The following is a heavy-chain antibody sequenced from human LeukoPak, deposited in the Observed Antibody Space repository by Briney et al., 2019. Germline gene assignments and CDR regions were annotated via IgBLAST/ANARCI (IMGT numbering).Heavy chain of an antibody. CDR3: VRDKDYTMDV. CDR1: GYTFSSYG. J-gene: IGHJ6*02. CDR2: ISHYNGNT. Sequence: ASVKVSCKASGYTFSSYGVSWVRQAPGQGLEWMGWISHYNGNTNYAQNFQGRVTMATDTSTSTAYMELRSLRSDDTAVYYCVRDKDYTMDVWGQGTTVTVSS. D-gene: IGHD4-11*01. V-gene: IGHV1-18*01.